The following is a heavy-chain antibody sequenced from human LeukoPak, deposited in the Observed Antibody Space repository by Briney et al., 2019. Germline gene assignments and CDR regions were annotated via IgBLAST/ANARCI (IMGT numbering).Heavy chain of an antibody. CDR2: IYPGDSDT. V-gene: IGHV5-51*01. J-gene: IGHJ4*01. CDR1: GYIFTSNW. D-gene: IGHD3-10*01. CDR3: ARQTRDGSGSRGYSFGF. Sequence: GESLKISCQGSGYIFTSNWIGWVRQMPGKGLEWMGFIYPGDSDTRYSPSFEGQVTISVDKSISTAYLQWSSLKASDTGMYYCARQTRDGSGSRGYSFGFWGHGALVTVSS.